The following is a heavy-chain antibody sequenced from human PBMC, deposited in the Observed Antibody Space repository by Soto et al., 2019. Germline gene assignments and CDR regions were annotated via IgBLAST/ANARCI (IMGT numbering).Heavy chain of an antibody. Sequence: QVQLQESGPGLVKPSQTLSLTCTVSGDSIGTGGYYWDWIRQHPGKGPEWIGYIHYSGNTYYNPSLKPRLTISLDTSKNPFSLHLSSVTAADTAVYYCATNHDDIRGRPPLPFDSWGQGTLVTVSS. CDR1: GDSIGTGGYY. CDR2: IHYSGNT. CDR3: ATNHDDIRGRPPLPFDS. V-gene: IGHV4-31*03. D-gene: IGHD3-22*01. J-gene: IGHJ4*02.